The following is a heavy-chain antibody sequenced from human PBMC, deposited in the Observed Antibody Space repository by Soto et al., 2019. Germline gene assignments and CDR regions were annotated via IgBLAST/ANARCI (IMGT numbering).Heavy chain of an antibody. Sequence: SETLSLTCTVSGGSISSGGYYWSWIRQHPGKGLEWIGYIYYSGSTYYNPSLKSRVTISVDTSKNQFSLKLSSVTAADTAVYYCAREQPKNWFDPWGQGTLVTVSS. CDR3: AREQPKNWFDP. CDR1: GGSISSGGYY. J-gene: IGHJ5*02. CDR2: IYYSGST. V-gene: IGHV4-31*03. D-gene: IGHD6-13*01.